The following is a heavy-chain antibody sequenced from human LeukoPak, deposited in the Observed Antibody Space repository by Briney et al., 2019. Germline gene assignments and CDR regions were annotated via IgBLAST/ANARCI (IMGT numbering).Heavy chain of an antibody. V-gene: IGHV3-73*01. J-gene: IGHJ3*02. Sequence: GGSLKLSCAASGFTFSGSAMHWVRQASGKGPEWVGRIRSKANSYATAYAASVKGRFTISRDDSKNTAYLQMNSLKTEDTAVYYCTRPGPYSSGWYDYDAFDIWGQGTMVTVSS. D-gene: IGHD6-19*01. CDR1: GFTFSGSA. CDR2: IRSKANSYAT. CDR3: TRPGPYSSGWYDYDAFDI.